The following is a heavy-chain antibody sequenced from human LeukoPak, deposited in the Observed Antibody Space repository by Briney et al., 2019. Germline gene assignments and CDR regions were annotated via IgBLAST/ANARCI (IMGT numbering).Heavy chain of an antibody. D-gene: IGHD1-26*01. Sequence: GGSLRLSCAASGFTFSSYGMHWVRQAPGKGLEWVAVIWYDGSNKYYADSVKGRFTISRDNSKNTLYLQMNSLRAEDTAVYYCARDARVGATSPFDYWGQGTLVTVSS. V-gene: IGHV3-33*01. J-gene: IGHJ4*02. CDR1: GFTFSSYG. CDR2: IWYDGSNK. CDR3: ARDARVGATSPFDY.